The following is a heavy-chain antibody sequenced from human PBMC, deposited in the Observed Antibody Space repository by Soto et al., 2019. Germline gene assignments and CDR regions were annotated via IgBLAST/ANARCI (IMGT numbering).Heavy chain of an antibody. CDR3: VTNLRDTNGYWSQFGY. Sequence: ASETLSLTCTVSDDSSSNYYCACIRQPPGKRREWIGYVHSNGNTHHNPSLKSRVTISKDTSKNQFSLNLNSVTAADTAVYYCVTNLRDTNGYWSQFGYWGQGTLVTVSS. CDR2: VHSNGNT. V-gene: IGHV4-59*08. D-gene: IGHD3-22*01. CDR1: DDSSSNYY. J-gene: IGHJ4*02.